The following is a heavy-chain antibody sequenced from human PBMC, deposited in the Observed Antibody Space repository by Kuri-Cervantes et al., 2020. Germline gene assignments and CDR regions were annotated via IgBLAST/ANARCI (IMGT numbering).Heavy chain of an antibody. J-gene: IGHJ6*02. V-gene: IGHV3-48*04. CDR1: GFTFSSYG. D-gene: IGHD2-15*01. CDR3: ARELGYCSGGSCWMNYYYYYGMDV. Sequence: GESLKISCAASGFTFSSYGMNWVRQAPGKGLEFISYISISGGTIYYADSVKGRFTISRDNAKNSLYLQMNSLRAEDTAVYYCARELGYCSGGSCWMNYYYYYGMDVWGQGTTVTVSS. CDR2: ISISGGTI.